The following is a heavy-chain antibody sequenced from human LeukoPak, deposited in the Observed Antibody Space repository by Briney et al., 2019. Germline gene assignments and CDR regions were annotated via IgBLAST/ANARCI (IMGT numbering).Heavy chain of an antibody. J-gene: IGHJ4*02. V-gene: IGHV3-23*01. CDR2: ISGSGGST. CDR3: AKDMDIAMVSYYFDY. D-gene: IGHD5-18*01. CDR1: GFTFSSYA. Sequence: GGSLRLSCAASGFTFSSYAMSWVRQAPGKGLEWVSSISGSGGSTYYADSVKGRFTISRDNSKNTLYLQMNSLRAEDTAVYYCAKDMDIAMVSYYFDYWGQGTLVTVSS.